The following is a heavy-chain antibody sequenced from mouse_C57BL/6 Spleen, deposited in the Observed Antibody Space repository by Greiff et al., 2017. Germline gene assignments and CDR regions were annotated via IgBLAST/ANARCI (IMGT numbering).Heavy chain of an antibody. Sequence: QVQLQQSGPELVKPGASVKISCKASGYAFSSSWMNWVKQRPGKGLEWIGRIYPGDGDTNYNGKFKGKATLTADKSSSTAYMQLSSLTSEDSAVYFCARDYGSSWGDFDVWGTGTTVTVSS. D-gene: IGHD1-1*01. J-gene: IGHJ1*03. CDR1: GYAFSSSW. CDR2: IYPGDGDT. CDR3: ARDYGSSWGDFDV. V-gene: IGHV1-82*01.